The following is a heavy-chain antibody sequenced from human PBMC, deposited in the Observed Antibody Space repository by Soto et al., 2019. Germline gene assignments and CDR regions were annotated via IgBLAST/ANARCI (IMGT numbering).Heavy chain of an antibody. D-gene: IGHD3-16*01. J-gene: IGHJ4*02. CDR2: IYNSGST. Sequence: SETLSLTSTVSGGSISSYYWSWIRQPPGKGLEWIGYIYNSGSTNYNPSLKSRVTISVDTSKNQFSLKLSSVTAADTAVYYCARRYGGNLDYWGQGTLVTVSS. CDR3: ARRYGGNLDY. CDR1: GGSISSYY. V-gene: IGHV4-59*01.